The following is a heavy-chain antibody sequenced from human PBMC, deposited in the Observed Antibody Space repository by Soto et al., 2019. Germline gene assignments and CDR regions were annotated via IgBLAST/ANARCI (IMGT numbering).Heavy chain of an antibody. Sequence: GESLKISCKGSGYKVSTYWIGWVRQMPGKGLEWMGIIYPGDSDTRYSPSFQGQVTISADKSISTAYLQWSSLKASDTAIYYCARPLSFDFWSGSFVWGQGTTVTVSS. CDR2: IYPGDSDT. CDR1: GYKVSTYW. D-gene: IGHD3-3*01. J-gene: IGHJ6*02. V-gene: IGHV5-51*01. CDR3: ARPLSFDFWSGSFV.